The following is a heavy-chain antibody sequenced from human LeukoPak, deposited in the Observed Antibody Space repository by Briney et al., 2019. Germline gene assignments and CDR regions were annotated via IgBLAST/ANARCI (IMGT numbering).Heavy chain of an antibody. D-gene: IGHD3-10*01. V-gene: IGHV5-10-1*01. Sequence: GESLRISCQGSGYSFPNYWISWVRQMPGKGLEWMGRIDPHDSYTTYSPSFQGHITLSSDKSITTAYLQWSSLKTSDTAIYYCARLKLVRGTVDYWGQGVLVTVSS. CDR3: ARLKLVRGTVDY. J-gene: IGHJ4*02. CDR2: IDPHDSYT. CDR1: GYSFPNYW.